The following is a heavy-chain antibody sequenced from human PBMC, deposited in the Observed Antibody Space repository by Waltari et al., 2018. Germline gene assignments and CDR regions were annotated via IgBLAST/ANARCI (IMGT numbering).Heavy chain of an antibody. CDR2: IYYSGST. V-gene: IGHV4-59*01. CDR3: ARRIGVLRYFDY. D-gene: IGHD3-9*01. Sequence: QVQLQESGPGLVKPSETLSLTCTVSGGSISSYYWSWIRQPPGKGLEWIGYIYYSGSTNYNPYLKSRVTISVDTSKNQFSLKLSSVTAADTAVYYCARRIGVLRYFDYWGQGTLVTVSS. CDR1: GGSISSYY. J-gene: IGHJ4*02.